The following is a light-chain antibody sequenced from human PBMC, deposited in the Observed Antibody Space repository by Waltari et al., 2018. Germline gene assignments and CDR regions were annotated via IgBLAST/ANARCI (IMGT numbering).Light chain of an antibody. J-gene: IGKJ1*01. CDR1: QSVSRF. Sequence: EIVLTQSPGTLSLSPGERGTLSCRASQSVSRFLAWYQQKPGQAPRLLIYGASTRATGIPDRFSGSGSGTDFSFTISRMYPEDFAVYYCQKYDRLPATFGQGTKVEIK. CDR3: QKYDRLPAT. CDR2: GAS. V-gene: IGKV3-20*01.